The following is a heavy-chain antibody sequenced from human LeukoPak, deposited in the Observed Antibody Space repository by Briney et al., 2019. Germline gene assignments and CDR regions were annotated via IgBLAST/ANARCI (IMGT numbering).Heavy chain of an antibody. D-gene: IGHD3-10*01. CDR2: ISAYNGNT. CDR1: GYTFRSYG. CDR3: ARAYGSGSYFIDAFDI. Sequence: ASVKVSCKASGYTFRSYGITWVRQAPGQGLEWMGWISAYNGNTNYAQKLQGGVTMTTDTSTSTAYMELRSLRSDDTAVYYCARAYGSGSYFIDAFDIWAQGTMVTVSS. V-gene: IGHV1-18*04. J-gene: IGHJ3*02.